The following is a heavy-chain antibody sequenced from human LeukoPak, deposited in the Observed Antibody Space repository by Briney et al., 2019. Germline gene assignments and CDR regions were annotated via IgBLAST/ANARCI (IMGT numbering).Heavy chain of an antibody. CDR3: AGREQLVGFDY. CDR2: INHSGST. J-gene: IGHJ4*02. V-gene: IGHV4-34*01. CDR1: GGSFSGYY. Sequence: PSETLSLTCAVYGGSFSGYYWSWIRQPPGKGLEWIGEINHSGSTNYNPSLKSRVTISVDTSKNQFSPKLSSVTAADTAVYYCAGREQLVGFDYWGQGTLVTVSS. D-gene: IGHD6-6*01.